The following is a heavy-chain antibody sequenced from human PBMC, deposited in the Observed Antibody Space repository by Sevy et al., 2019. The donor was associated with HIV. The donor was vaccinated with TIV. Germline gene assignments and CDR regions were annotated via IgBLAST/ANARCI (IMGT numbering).Heavy chain of an antibody. Sequence: GGSLRLSCDASGFTFDMYWMQWVRQAPGKGLEWVANIRQDGNEIYYAASVRGRFTISRDNAKVSLYLQMNNLRVEDTATYYCARRYFDFWGQGTLVTVSS. J-gene: IGHJ4*02. CDR1: GFTFDMYW. CDR3: ARRYFDF. CDR2: IRQDGNEI. V-gene: IGHV3-7*03.